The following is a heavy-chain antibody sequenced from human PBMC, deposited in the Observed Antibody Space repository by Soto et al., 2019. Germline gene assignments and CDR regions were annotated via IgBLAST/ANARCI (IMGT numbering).Heavy chain of an antibody. V-gene: IGHV4-4*02. CDR1: GGSISSSNW. J-gene: IGHJ6*02. CDR2: IYHSGST. Sequence: QVQLQESGPGLVKPSGTLSLTCAVSGGSISSSNWWSWVRQPPGKGLEWIGEIYHSGSTNHNPSPKSRATISVDKSKNQFSLKLSTVTAADTAVYYCARARAEDNYGMDVWGQGTTVTVSS. CDR3: ARARAEDNYGMDV. D-gene: IGHD2-15*01.